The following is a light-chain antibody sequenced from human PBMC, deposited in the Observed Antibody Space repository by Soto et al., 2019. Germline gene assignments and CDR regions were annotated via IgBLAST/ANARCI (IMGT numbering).Light chain of an antibody. Sequence: QSLLTQPPSASGTPGQRVTISCSGNNSNIGSNTVNWYQQLPGAAPKLLIYNDTRRPSRVPDRFSGSKSGTSASLAISGLHSEDEADFYCAAWDDSLQGVLFGGGTKLTVL. J-gene: IGLJ2*01. CDR3: AAWDDSLQGVL. V-gene: IGLV1-44*01. CDR1: NSNIGSNT. CDR2: NDT.